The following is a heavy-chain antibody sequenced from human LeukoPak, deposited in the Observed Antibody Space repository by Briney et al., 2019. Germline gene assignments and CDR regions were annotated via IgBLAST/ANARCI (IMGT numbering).Heavy chain of an antibody. J-gene: IGHJ5*02. CDR2: ISLDGSDK. CDR3: AKTGVAVTGNWFDP. Sequence: GGSLRLSCAASGFTFNDYGMYWVRQASGKGLEWVAIISLDGSDKYYRDSVRGRFTISRDNSKGTLFLQMDSLRTEDTAVYYCAKTGVAVTGNWFDPWGQGTLVTVSS. CDR1: GFTFNDYG. D-gene: IGHD6-19*01. V-gene: IGHV3-30*18.